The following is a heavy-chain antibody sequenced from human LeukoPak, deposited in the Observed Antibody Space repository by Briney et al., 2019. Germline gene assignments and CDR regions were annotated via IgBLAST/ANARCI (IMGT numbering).Heavy chain of an antibody. CDR3: AKATGSLMGYCSGGSCYDYYFDY. J-gene: IGHJ4*02. CDR2: ISGSGGST. Sequence: GGSLRLSRAASGFTFSSYAMSWVRQAPGKGLEWVSAISGSGGSTYYADSVKGRFTISRDNSKNTLYLQMNSLRAEDTAVYYCAKATGSLMGYCSGGSCYDYYFDYWGQGTLVTVSS. CDR1: GFTFSSYA. V-gene: IGHV3-23*01. D-gene: IGHD2-15*01.